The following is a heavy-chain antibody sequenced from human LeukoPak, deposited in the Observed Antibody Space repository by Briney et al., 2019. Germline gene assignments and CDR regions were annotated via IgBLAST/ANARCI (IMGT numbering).Heavy chain of an antibody. V-gene: IGHV3-11*04. CDR3: ARDWPSDY. Sequence: GGSLRLSCVASGFTFSDYFMSWMRQAPGKGLEWVSYISSGRTTIYYADSVKGRFTISGDNAKNSLYLQMNSLRAEDTAVYHCARDWPSDYWGQGTLVTVSS. CDR1: GFTFSDYF. CDR2: ISSGRTTI. J-gene: IGHJ4*02.